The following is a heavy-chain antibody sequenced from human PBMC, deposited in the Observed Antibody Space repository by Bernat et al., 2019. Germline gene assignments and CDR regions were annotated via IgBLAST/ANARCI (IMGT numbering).Heavy chain of an antibody. Sequence: QVQLVESGGGVVQPGRSLRLSCAASGFTFSSYGMHWVRQAPGKGLEWVAVIWYDGSNKYYADSVKGRFTISRDNSKNTLYLQMNSLRAEDTAVYYCARERSSGWYPDAFDIWGQGTMVTVSS. J-gene: IGHJ3*02. D-gene: IGHD6-19*01. CDR2: IWYDGSNK. CDR1: GFTFSSYG. V-gene: IGHV3-33*01. CDR3: ARERSSGWYPDAFDI.